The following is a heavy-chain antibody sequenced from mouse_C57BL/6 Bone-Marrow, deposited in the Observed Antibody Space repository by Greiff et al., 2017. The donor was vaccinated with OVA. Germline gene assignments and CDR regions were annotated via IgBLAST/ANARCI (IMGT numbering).Heavy chain of an antibody. J-gene: IGHJ4*01. Sequence: QVQLQQPGAELVRPGSSVKLSCKASGYTFTSYWMHWVKQRPIQGLEWIGNIDPSDSETHYNQKFKDKATLTVDKSSSTAYMQLSSLTSEDSAVYYYSRWRYYGSSYYYAMDYWGQGTSVTVSS. D-gene: IGHD1-1*01. CDR1: GYTFTSYW. CDR3: SRWRYYGSSYYYAMDY. V-gene: IGHV1-52*01. CDR2: IDPSDSET.